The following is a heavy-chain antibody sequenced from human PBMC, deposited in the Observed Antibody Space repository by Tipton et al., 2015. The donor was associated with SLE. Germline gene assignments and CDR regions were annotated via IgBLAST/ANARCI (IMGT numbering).Heavy chain of an antibody. V-gene: IGHV4-30-2*01. CDR2: IYYSGRA. CDR3: ARLFGVVPGYYYMDV. Sequence: TLSLTCDVSGGSITSGGYSWSWIRQPPGKGLEWIGYIYYSGRASYSPPLRSRVTMSVDRSKNQFSLKLNSVTAADTAVYYCARLFGVVPGYYYMDVWGKGTTVTVSS. D-gene: IGHD3-3*01. CDR1: GGSITSGGYS. J-gene: IGHJ6*03.